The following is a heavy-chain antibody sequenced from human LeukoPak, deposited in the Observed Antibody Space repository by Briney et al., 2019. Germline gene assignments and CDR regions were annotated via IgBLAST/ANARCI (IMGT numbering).Heavy chain of an antibody. CDR2: IYHSGST. CDR3: ARMYYDILTGYLLVYDY. D-gene: IGHD3-9*01. J-gene: IGHJ4*02. V-gene: IGHV4-30-2*01. CDR1: GGSISSGGYY. Sequence: SQTLSLTCTVSGGSISSGGYYWSWIRQPPGKGLEWIGYIYHSGSTYYNPSLKSRVTISVDRSKNQFSLKLSSVTAADTAVYYCARMYYDILTGYLLVYDYWGQGTLVTVSS.